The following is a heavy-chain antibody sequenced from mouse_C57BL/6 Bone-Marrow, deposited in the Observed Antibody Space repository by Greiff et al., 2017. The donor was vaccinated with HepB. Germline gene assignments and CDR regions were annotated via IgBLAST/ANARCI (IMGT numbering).Heavy chain of an antibody. CDR2: SRNKANDYTT. J-gene: IGHJ4*01. CDR3: ARDLVGAMDY. V-gene: IGHV7-1*01. CDR1: GFTFSDFY. D-gene: IGHD3-1*01. Sequence: EVKLVESGGGLVQSGRSLRLSCATSGFTFSDFYMEWVRQAPGKGLEWIAASRNKANDYTTEYSASVKGRFIVSRDTSQSILYLQMNALRAEDTAIYYCARDLVGAMDYWGQGTSVTVSS.